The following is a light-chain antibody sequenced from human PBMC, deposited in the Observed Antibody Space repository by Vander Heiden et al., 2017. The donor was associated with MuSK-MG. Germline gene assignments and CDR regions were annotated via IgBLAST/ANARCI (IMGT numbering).Light chain of an antibody. Sequence: QSALTQPRPVSGSPGQSVTISCTGTSSDVGGYKYVSWYQQHPGKAPKLMIYHVSERPSGVPDRFSGSKSGNTASLTIAGLQAEDEADYYCCSHAGSNTYVFGTGTKVTVL. CDR3: CSHAGSNTYV. CDR2: HVS. V-gene: IGLV2-11*01. J-gene: IGLJ1*01. CDR1: SSDVGGYKY.